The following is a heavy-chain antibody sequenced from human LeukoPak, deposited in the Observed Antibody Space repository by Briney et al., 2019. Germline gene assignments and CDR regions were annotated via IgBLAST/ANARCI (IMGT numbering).Heavy chain of an antibody. V-gene: IGHV4-59*01. CDR3: ARGYSNAFDFDF. CDR2: VYYSGTT. Sequence: SETLSLTCTVSGGSISSYYWSWIRQPQGKGLEWIGYVYYSGTTNCNPSLKSRVSLSVDTSKNQFSLKLTSVTAADTAMYYCARGYSNAFDFDFWGQGTLVTVSS. D-gene: IGHD6-13*01. J-gene: IGHJ4*02. CDR1: GGSISSYY.